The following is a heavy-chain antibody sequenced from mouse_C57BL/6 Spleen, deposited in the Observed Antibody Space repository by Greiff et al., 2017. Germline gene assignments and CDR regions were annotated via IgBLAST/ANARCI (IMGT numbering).Heavy chain of an antibody. V-gene: IGHV1-85*01. D-gene: IGHD1-1*01. CDR1: GYTFTSYD. CDR3: ARAPDYYGSRAWFAY. CDR2: IYPRDGST. J-gene: IGHJ3*01. Sequence: QVQLQQSGPELVQPGASVKLSCKASGYTFTSYDLNWVKQRPGQGLEWIGWIYPRDGSTKNNEKFKGKATLTVDPSSSTAYLALHILTSEESAVYFCARAPDYYGSRAWFAYWGQGTLVTVSA.